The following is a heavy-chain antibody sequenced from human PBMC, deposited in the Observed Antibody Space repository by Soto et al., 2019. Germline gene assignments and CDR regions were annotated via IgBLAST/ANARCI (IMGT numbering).Heavy chain of an antibody. CDR3: ARGDYCRGSSCFRSDNSPSALDV. V-gene: IGHV1-18*01. D-gene: IGHD2-15*01. CDR1: GHSFTKYG. J-gene: IGHJ6*02. Sequence: ASLKVSCKASGHSFTKYGTNWVRQAPGQGLEWMGWISDDSGDHGYTNYALKFQGRVTLTTDTSTSTVYMELRSLRPDDTAVYYCARGDYCRGSSCFRSDNSPSALDVWGQGTTVTVS. CDR2: ISDDSGDHGYT.